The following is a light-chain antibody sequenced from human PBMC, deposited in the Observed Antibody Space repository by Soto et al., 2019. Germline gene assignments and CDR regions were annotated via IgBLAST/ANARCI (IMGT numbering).Light chain of an antibody. J-gene: IGKJ1*01. CDR3: QQYQIWPSWT. CDR1: QSVSSN. CDR2: GAS. Sequence: EIVSPPSPATLSMSPGYRSTIPCRSSQSVSSNLAWYQQKPGQAPRLLIYGASTRATGIPARFSGSGSGTEFTLTISSLQSEDFAVYFCQQYQIWPSWTFSQGTKVEIK. V-gene: IGKV3-15*01.